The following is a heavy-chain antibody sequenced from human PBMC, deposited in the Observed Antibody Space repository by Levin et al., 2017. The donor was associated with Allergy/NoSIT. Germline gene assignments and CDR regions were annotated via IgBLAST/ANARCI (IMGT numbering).Heavy chain of an antibody. J-gene: IGHJ4*02. V-gene: IGHV1-2*03. CDR2: INANSGDT. CDR3: GRDSAVAPGTYFDY. Sequence: LVASVKVSCKASGYTFTDYYIHWVRQAPGQGPEWMGWINANSGDTNYAQMFQGRVTMTRDTSISTAFMEMSRLRSDDTAVYYCGRDSAVAPGTYFDYWGQGTLVTVSS. D-gene: IGHD6-19*01. CDR1: GYTFTDYY.